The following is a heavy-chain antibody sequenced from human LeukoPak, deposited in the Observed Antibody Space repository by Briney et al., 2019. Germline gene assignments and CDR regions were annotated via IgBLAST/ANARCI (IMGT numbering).Heavy chain of an antibody. CDR3: VRAAYEILTGYYRA. J-gene: IGHJ5*02. D-gene: IGHD3-9*01. CDR1: GYSFTSYG. CDR2: ISAYNGNT. Sequence: GASVKVSCKASGYSFTSYGISWVRQAPGHGLEWMGWISAYNGNTEYAQKLQGRVTLTTDTSTSTAYVELRSLRSDDTAVYYCVRAAYEILTGYYRAWGQGTLVTVSS. V-gene: IGHV1-18*01.